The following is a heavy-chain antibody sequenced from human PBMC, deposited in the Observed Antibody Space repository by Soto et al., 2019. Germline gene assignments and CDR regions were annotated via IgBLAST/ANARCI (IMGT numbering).Heavy chain of an antibody. J-gene: IGHJ4*02. V-gene: IGHV3-30*18. Sequence: QVQLVESGGGVVQPGRSLRLSCAASGFTFSTYGMHWVRQPPGKGLEWVAVISSDGKSEHYADPVKGRFSISRDNSKNTLSLQMTSLRVEDTAVYYCAKTITTYSGDSRGRGALVDYWGQGTLVTVSS. CDR2: ISSDGKSE. D-gene: IGHD3-22*01. CDR3: AKTITTYSGDSRGRGALVDY. CDR1: GFTFSTYG.